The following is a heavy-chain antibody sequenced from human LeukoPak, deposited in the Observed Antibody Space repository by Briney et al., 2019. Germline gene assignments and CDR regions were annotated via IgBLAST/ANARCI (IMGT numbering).Heavy chain of an antibody. J-gene: IGHJ6*03. D-gene: IGHD2-2*01. CDR2: INHSGST. CDR1: GGSFSGYY. V-gene: IGHV4-34*01. Sequence: SETLSLTCAVYGGSFSGYYWSWIRQPPGKGLEWIGEINHSGSTNYNPSLKSRVTISVDTSKNQFSLKLSSVTAADTAVYYCARRRHCSSTSCYYYYYMDVWGKGTTVTISS. CDR3: ARRRHCSSTSCYYYYYMDV.